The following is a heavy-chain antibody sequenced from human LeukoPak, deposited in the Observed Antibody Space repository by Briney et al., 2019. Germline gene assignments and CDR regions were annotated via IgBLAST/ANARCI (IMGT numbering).Heavy chain of an antibody. J-gene: IGHJ5*02. CDR2: INPSGGST. D-gene: IGHD5-24*01. Sequence: ASVQVSCKASGYTFTSYYMHWVRQAPGQGLEWMGIINPSGGSTNYAQKFQGRVTMTRDTSTSTVYMELSSLRSEDTAVYYCARDRGGDGYNWTPNNWFDPWGQGTLVTVSS. V-gene: IGHV1-46*01. CDR3: ARDRGGDGYNWTPNNWFDP. CDR1: GYTFTSYY.